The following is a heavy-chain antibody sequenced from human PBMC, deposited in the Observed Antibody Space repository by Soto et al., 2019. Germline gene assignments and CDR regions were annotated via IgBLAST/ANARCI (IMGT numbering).Heavy chain of an antibody. CDR1: GGSFSGYY. D-gene: IGHD6-6*01. V-gene: IGHV4-34*01. J-gene: IGHJ6*02. Sequence: QVQLQQWGAGLLKPSETLSLTCAVYGGSFSGYYWSWIRQPPGKGLEWIGEINHSGSTNYNPSLKSRVTTSVDTSKNHFSLKLRSVTAADTAVYYCARGISSSSWYYGMDVWGQGTTVTVSS. CDR3: ARGISSSSWYYGMDV. CDR2: INHSGST.